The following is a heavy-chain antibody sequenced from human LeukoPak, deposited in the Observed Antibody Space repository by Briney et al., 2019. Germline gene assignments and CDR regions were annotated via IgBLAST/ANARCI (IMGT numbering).Heavy chain of an antibody. CDR3: ARSTPSHAFDI. CDR1: GFTFSSYW. D-gene: IGHD2-2*01. J-gene: IGHJ3*02. Sequence: GGSLRLSCAASGFTFSSYWMSWVRQAPGKGLEWVANIKQDGSEKYYVDSVKGRFTISRDNAKSSLYLQMNSLRVEDTAVYYCARSTPSHAFDIWGQGTMVTVSS. CDR2: IKQDGSEK. V-gene: IGHV3-7*05.